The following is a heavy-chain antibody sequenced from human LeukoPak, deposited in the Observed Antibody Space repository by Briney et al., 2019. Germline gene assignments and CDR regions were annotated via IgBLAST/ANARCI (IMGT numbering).Heavy chain of an antibody. V-gene: IGHV3-23*01. CDR1: GFTFSSYA. CDR2: IGGGGGST. J-gene: IGHJ4*02. Sequence: GGSLRLSCTASGFTFSSYAMSWVRQAPGKGLEWVSAIGGGGGSTYYADSVKGRFTVSRDNSKNTLYLQMNSLRAEDTAVYYCAKDRLVRGVTSCFDYWGQGTLVTISS. CDR3: AKDRLVRGVTSCFDY. D-gene: IGHD3-10*01.